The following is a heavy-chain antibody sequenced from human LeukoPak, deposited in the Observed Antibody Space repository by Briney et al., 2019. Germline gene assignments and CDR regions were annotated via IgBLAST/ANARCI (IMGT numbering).Heavy chain of an antibody. CDR1: GFALSCCW. CDR2: ISSDGISR. CDR3: VRGAPWAVTANDY. D-gene: IGHD2-21*02. V-gene: IGHV3-74*01. Sequence: PGGSLRLSCAASGFALSCCWMYWVRQAPGKGLVWVSRISSDGISRDYADSVKGRFTISRDNAKNTLYLQMNGLRVEDTAVYYCVRGAPWAVTANDYWGQGTLVTVSS. J-gene: IGHJ4*02.